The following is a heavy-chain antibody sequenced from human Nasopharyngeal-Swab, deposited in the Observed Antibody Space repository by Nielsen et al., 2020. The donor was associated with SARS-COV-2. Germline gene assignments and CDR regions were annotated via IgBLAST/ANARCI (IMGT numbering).Heavy chain of an antibody. CDR2: IRGSGGST. CDR1: GFTFSSYA. V-gene: IGHV3-23*01. D-gene: IGHD3-3*01. J-gene: IGHJ4*02. Sequence: GESLKISCAASGFTFSSYAMSWVRQAPEKGLEWVSSIRGSGGSTYYADSVKGRFTISRDNSKNTLNLQMNSLRAEDTAVYYCAKEGEGDYDFSPGDYWGQGTLVTVSS. CDR3: AKEGEGDYDFSPGDY.